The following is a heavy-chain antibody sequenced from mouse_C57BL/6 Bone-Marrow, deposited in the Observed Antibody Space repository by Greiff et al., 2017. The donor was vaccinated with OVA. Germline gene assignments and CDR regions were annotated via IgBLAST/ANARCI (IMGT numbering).Heavy chain of an antibody. V-gene: IGHV1-55*01. CDR2: IYPGSGST. CDR1: GYTFTSYW. J-gene: IGHJ2*01. CDR3: ARRWLRQGGFDY. Sequence: QVQLQQPGAELVKPGASVKMSCKASGYTFTSYWITWVKQRPGQGLEWIGDIYPGSGSTNYNEKFKSKATLTVDTSSSTAYMQLSSLTSEDSAVYYCARRWLRQGGFDYWGKGTTLTVSS. D-gene: IGHD2-2*01.